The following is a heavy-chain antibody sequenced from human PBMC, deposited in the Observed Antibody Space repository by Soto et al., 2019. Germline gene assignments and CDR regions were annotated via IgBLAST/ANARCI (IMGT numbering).Heavy chain of an antibody. CDR3: ARHKKDVVVPVASRRIPYYSGLDV. J-gene: IGHJ6*02. V-gene: IGHV4-39*01. CDR2: VYLGGTT. D-gene: IGHD2-2*01. CDR1: GVSISSTSYN. Sequence: PGGTLSLTCAVSGVSISSTSYNWGWFCQPLGKVLEWFGRVYLGGTTYYNPALKRRVTVSEYSSKIQFSLKLRSVTAADTAVYYCARHKKDVVVPVASRRIPYYSGLDVWGQGTTVTVSS.